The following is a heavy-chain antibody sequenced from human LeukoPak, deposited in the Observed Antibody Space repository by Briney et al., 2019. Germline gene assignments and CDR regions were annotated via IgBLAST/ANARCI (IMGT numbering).Heavy chain of an antibody. V-gene: IGHV3-23*01. D-gene: IGHD3-10*01. CDR2: ISGSGGST. CDR1: GFTFSSYA. J-gene: IGHJ3*02. Sequence: GGSLRLSCAASGFTFSSYAMSWVRQAPGKGLEWVSAISGSGGSTYYADSVKGRFTISRDNSKNTLYLQMNSLRAEDTAAYYCAKVPPYYYGSGTTNDAFDIWGQGTMVTVSS. CDR3: AKVPPYYYGSGTTNDAFDI.